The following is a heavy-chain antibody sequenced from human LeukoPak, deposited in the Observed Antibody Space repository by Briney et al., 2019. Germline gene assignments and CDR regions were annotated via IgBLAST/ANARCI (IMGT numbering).Heavy chain of an antibody. CDR2: IFYTGMT. CDR1: GGSISTYF. J-gene: IGHJ6*03. V-gene: IGHV4-59*12. D-gene: IGHD2-15*01. Sequence: SETLSLTCTVSGGSISTYFWSWIRQPPGKGLEWIGYIFYTGMTNYNPSLKRRVTISVDTSKNQFSLRLTSVTAADTAVYYYAAARRGCSGGSCYSDYYYYMDVWGKGTTVTVSS. CDR3: AAARRGCSGGSCYSDYYYYMDV.